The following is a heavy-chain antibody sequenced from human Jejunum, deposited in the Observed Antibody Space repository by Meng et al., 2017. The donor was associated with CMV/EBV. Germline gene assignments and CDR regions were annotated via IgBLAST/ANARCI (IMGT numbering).Heavy chain of an antibody. J-gene: IGHJ4*02. CDR3: ARDSPLDGYSLLDY. V-gene: IGHV7-4-1*02. Sequence: VHLVHAGSELKQPGASMKVPCRPSGYTFTSYAINWVRQAPRQGPDWMGWIDPNTGNPTYDQGFTGRFVFSLDTSVSTAYLQINSLRADDTAVYYCARDSPLDGYSLLDYWGQGTLVTVSS. CDR2: IDPNTGNP. CDR1: GYTFTSYA. D-gene: IGHD5-24*01.